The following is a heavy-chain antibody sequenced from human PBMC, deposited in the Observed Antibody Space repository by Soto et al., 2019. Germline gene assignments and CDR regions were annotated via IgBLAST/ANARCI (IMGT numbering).Heavy chain of an antibody. J-gene: IGHJ6*02. Sequence: VGSLRLSCAASGFTFSSYAMHWVRQAPGKGLEYVSAISSNGGSTYYADSVKGRFTISRDNSKNTLYLQMGSLRAEDMAVYYCARGGFSSGYYGYYYYGMDVWGQGTTVTVSS. CDR3: ARGGFSSGYYGYYYYGMDV. CDR1: GFTFSSYA. CDR2: ISSNGGST. D-gene: IGHD3-22*01. V-gene: IGHV3-64*02.